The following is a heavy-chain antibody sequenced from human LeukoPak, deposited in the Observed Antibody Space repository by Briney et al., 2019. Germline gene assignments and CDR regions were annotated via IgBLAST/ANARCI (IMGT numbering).Heavy chain of an antibody. Sequence: WMGRSIPILGIANYAQKFQGRVTITADKSTSTAYMELSSLRSEDTAVYYCARDHAGRGSYYFDYSGQGTLVTV. V-gene: IGHV1-69*04. D-gene: IGHD1-26*01. CDR3: ARDHAGRGSYYFDY. J-gene: IGHJ4*01. CDR2: SIPILGIA.